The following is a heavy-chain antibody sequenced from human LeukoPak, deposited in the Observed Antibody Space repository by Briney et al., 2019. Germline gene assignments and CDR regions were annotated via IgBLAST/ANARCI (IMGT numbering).Heavy chain of an antibody. J-gene: IGHJ6*03. V-gene: IGHV3-7*01. CDR1: GFTFRNFW. CDR2: IRQDGGKT. Sequence: PGGSLRLSCAASGFTFRNFWMTWVRQAPGKGLEWVANIRQDGGKTYYVDSVKGRFTIPRDNAKNSVYLQMNSLRAEDTAVYYCAKEDYYYMDVWGKGTTVTVSS. CDR3: AKEDYYYMDV.